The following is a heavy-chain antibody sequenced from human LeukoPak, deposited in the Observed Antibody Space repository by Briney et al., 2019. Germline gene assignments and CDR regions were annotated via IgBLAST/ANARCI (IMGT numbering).Heavy chain of an antibody. D-gene: IGHD6-19*01. V-gene: IGHV4-31*02. J-gene: IGHJ4*02. Sequence: WLXXXXXKGREXFGYFYSLGPTYYTPSLKIRFTISVDPSKNQFSLKLSSVTAAATAVYYCARAIAVARTFDYWGQGTLVTVSS. CDR3: ARAIAVARTFDY. CDR2: FYSLGPT.